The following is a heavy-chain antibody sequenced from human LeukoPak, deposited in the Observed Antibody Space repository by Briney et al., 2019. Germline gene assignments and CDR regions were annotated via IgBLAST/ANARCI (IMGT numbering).Heavy chain of an antibody. V-gene: IGHV4-34*01. J-gene: IGHJ4*02. CDR2: INHSGSI. Sequence: GSLRLSCAASGFTFSSYAMSWVRQAPGKGLEWIGEINHSGSISYNPSLKSRVTISVDTSKNQFSLKLSSVTAADTAVYYCAREPYYDILTDYYYYFDYWGQGTLVTVSS. CDR3: AREPYYDILTDYYYYFDY. CDR1: GFTFSSYA. D-gene: IGHD3-9*01.